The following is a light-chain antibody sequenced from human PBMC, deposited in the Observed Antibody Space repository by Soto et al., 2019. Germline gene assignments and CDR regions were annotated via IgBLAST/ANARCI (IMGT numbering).Light chain of an antibody. CDR3: QQLNSYPLFT. V-gene: IGKV1-9*01. J-gene: IGKJ3*01. CDR1: QGSSSY. Sequence: DIQLTQSPSFLSASVGYRVTITCRASQGSSSYLAWYQQKPGKAPKLLIYAASTLQSGVPSRFSGSGSGTEFTLTISSLQPEDFATYYCQQLNSYPLFTFGPGTKVDIK. CDR2: AAS.